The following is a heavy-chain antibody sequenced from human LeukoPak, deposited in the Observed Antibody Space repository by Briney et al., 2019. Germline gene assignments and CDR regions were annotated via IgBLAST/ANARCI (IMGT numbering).Heavy chain of an antibody. D-gene: IGHD6-13*01. CDR3: ARSLICSSSWGAFDI. Sequence: ASVKVSCKASGYTFTSYGISWVRQAPGQGLEWMGWISAYNGNTNYAQKLQGRVTMTTDTSTSTAYMELRSLRSDDTAVYYCARSLICSSSWGAFDIWGQGTMVTVSS. J-gene: IGHJ3*02. CDR1: GYTFTSYG. V-gene: IGHV1-18*01. CDR2: ISAYNGNT.